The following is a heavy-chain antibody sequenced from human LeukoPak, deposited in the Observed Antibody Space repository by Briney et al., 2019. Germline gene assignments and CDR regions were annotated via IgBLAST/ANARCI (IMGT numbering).Heavy chain of an antibody. D-gene: IGHD3-9*01. CDR3: AREVVLRYFDR. CDR1: GFTFSSYE. CDR2: ISSSGSTI. V-gene: IGHV3-48*03. J-gene: IGHJ4*02. Sequence: GGSLRLSCAASGFTFSSYEMNWVRQAPGKGLEWVSYISSSGSTIYYADSVEGRFTISRDNAKNSLYLQMNSLRAEDTAVYYCAREVVLRYFDRWGQGTLVTVSS.